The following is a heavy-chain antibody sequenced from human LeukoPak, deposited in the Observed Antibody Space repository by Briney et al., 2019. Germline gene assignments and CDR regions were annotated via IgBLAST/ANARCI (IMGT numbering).Heavy chain of an antibody. CDR2: IKQDGSEK. J-gene: IGHJ4*02. CDR1: GLTFSSYW. CDR3: ARSFTPYYYDSSGYYYFDY. D-gene: IGHD3-22*01. V-gene: IGHV3-7*01. Sequence: GGSLRLSCAASGLTFSSYWMSWVRQAPGKGLKWVANIKQDGSEKYYVDSVKGRFTISRDNAKNSLYLQMNSLRAEDTAVYYCARSFTPYYYDSSGYYYFDYWGQGTLVTVSS.